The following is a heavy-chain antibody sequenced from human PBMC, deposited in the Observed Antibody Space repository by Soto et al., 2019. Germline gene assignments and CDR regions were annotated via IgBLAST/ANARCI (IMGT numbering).Heavy chain of an antibody. V-gene: IGHV3-48*02. D-gene: IGHD2-15*01. J-gene: IGHJ6*02. CDR2: ISSSNRTI. CDR1: GFTFRSFS. CDR3: AREGWPLLQTGMDV. Sequence: GGSLRLSCAASGFTFRSFSMNWVRQAPGKGLEWVSYISSSNRTINYADSVKGRFIISRDNAKNSLYLQMHSLRDEDTAVYYCAREGWPLLQTGMDVWGQGTTVTVSS.